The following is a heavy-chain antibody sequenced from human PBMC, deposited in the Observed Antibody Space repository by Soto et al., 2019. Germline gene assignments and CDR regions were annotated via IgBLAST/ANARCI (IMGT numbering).Heavy chain of an antibody. D-gene: IGHD3-3*01. J-gene: IGHJ3*02. V-gene: IGHV1-18*01. CDR3: ARDSSDFWSGFDAFDI. CDR1: GYTFTSYG. Sequence: ASVKVSCKASGYTFTSYGISWVRQAPGQGLEWMGWISAYNGNTNYAQKLQGRVTMTTDASTSTAYMELRSLGSDDTAVYYCARDSSDFWSGFDAFDIWRQGTMVTVSS. CDR2: ISAYNGNT.